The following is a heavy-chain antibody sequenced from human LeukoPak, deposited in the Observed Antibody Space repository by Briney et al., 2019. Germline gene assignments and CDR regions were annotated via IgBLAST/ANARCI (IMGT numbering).Heavy chain of an antibody. CDR2: GSGSGGST. CDR3: AKAHHNYDILTGPDY. CDR1: GFTFSSYA. Sequence: GGSLRLSCAASGFTFSSYAMSWVRQAPGKGLEWVSAGSGSGGSTYYADSVKGRFTISRDNSKNTLYLQMNSLRAEDTAVYYCAKAHHNYDILTGPDYWGQGTLVTVSS. J-gene: IGHJ4*02. V-gene: IGHV3-23*01. D-gene: IGHD3-9*01.